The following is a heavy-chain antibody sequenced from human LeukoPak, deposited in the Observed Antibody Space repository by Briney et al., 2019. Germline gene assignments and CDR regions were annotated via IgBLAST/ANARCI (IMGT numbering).Heavy chain of an antibody. V-gene: IGHV3-21*01. CDR3: ARVEELWELLRLDYYYMDV. CDR1: GFTFSSYS. CDR2: ISSSSYI. J-gene: IGHJ6*03. Sequence: PGGSLRLSCAASGFTFSSYSMNWVRQAPGKGLEWVSSISSSSYIYYADSVKGRFTISRDNAKNSLYLQMNSLRAEDTAVYYCARVEELWELLRLDYYYMDVWGKGTTVTISS. D-gene: IGHD1-26*01.